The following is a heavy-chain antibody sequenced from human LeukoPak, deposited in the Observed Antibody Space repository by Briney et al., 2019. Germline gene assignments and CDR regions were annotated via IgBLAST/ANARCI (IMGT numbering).Heavy chain of an antibody. J-gene: IGHJ4*02. Sequence: PGGSLRLSCAASGLTFSSYAMTWVRQAPGKGLEWVSAISGSGVSTYYADSVKGRFTISRDNSKNTLYLQMNSLRAEDTAVYYCAKAEGEIWAPPTFDYWGQGTLVTVSS. CDR2: ISGSGVST. D-gene: IGHD1-26*01. V-gene: IGHV3-23*01. CDR3: AKAEGEIWAPPTFDY. CDR1: GLTFSSYA.